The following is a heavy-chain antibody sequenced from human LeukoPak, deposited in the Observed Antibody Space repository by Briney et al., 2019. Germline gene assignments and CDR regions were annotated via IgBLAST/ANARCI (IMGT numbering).Heavy chain of an antibody. J-gene: IGHJ4*02. CDR2: INPNSGGT. D-gene: IGHD5-12*01. CDR3: AASKRDYSGYDFWLYY. V-gene: IGHV1-2*02. CDR1: GYTFTGYY. Sequence: ASVKVSCKASGYTFTGYYMHWVRQAPGQGLEWMGWINPNSGGTNYAQRFQGRVTMTRDTSISTAYMELSRLRSDDTAVYYCAASKRDYSGYDFWLYYWGQGTLVTVSS.